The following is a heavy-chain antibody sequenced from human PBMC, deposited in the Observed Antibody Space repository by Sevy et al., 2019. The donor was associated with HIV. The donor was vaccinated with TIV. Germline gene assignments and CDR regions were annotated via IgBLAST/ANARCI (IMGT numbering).Heavy chain of an antibody. V-gene: IGHV5-51*01. CDR3: ARFYDSSGHFPSDY. CDR2: IYPGDSET. CDR1: GYSFTNYW. Sequence: GDSLKISCKGSGYSFTNYWIAWVRQMPGKGLEWMGIIYPGDSETRYSPSFQGQVTISADKSISTAYLHWSSLKASDTAMYYCARFYDSSGHFPSDYWGQGTLVTVSS. J-gene: IGHJ4*02. D-gene: IGHD3-22*01.